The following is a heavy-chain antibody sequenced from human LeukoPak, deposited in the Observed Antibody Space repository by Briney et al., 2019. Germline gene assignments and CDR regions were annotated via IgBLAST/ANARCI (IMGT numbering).Heavy chain of an antibody. J-gene: IGHJ4*02. Sequence: NTGGSLRLSCAASGFTFSSYSMNWVRQAPGKGLEWVSSISSSSIYKYYADSVKGRVTISRDNAKNSLYLQMDSLTAEDTAIYYCARALGVMTATHFDYWGQGTLVTVSS. D-gene: IGHD2-21*02. CDR2: ISSSSIYK. CDR1: GFTFSSYS. CDR3: ARALGVMTATHFDY. V-gene: IGHV3-21*01.